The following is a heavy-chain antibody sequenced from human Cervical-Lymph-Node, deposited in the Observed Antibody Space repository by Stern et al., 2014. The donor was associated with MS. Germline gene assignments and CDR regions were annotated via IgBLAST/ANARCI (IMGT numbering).Heavy chain of an antibody. CDR3: VRSNYDGGNGFYHYAMDV. J-gene: IGHJ6*02. V-gene: IGHV1-69*01. Sequence: QVQLVQSGAEVKKPGSSVKVSCKVSGGTFRIYAVSWVRQAPGQGLEWMGGIIPMFGSANYAQKLQGRVTITADESTSTAHMELSNLRSEDTAVYFCVRSNYDGGNGFYHYAMDVWGQGTTVIVSS. D-gene: IGHD3-10*01. CDR2: IIPMFGSA. CDR1: GGTFRIYA.